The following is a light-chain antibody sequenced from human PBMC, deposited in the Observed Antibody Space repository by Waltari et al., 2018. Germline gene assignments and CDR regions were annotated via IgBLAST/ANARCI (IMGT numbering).Light chain of an antibody. CDR1: SSDVGGYNY. J-gene: IGLJ6*01. Sequence: QSALTQPASVSGSPGQSITISCTGTSSDVGGYNYVSWYQQHPGKAPKLRIYDVSNRPSGVANRFAGSKSGNTASLTISGLQAEDEADYYCSSYTSSSTHNVFGSGTKVTVL. CDR2: DVS. CDR3: SSYTSSSTHNV. V-gene: IGLV2-14*03.